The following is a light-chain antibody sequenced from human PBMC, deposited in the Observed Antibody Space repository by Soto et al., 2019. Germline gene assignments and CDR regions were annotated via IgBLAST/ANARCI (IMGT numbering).Light chain of an antibody. CDR2: WAS. CDR3: QQYYTTLT. CDR1: QSVLYSSNNKNY. V-gene: IGKV4-1*01. J-gene: IGKJ4*01. Sequence: DIVMTQSPDSLTVSLGERATINCKSSQSVLYSSNNKNYLAWYQQNPGQSPKLLIYWASTRESGVPDRFSGSGSGTDFTLTISSLQAEDVAVYFCQQYYTTLTFGGGTKVEIK.